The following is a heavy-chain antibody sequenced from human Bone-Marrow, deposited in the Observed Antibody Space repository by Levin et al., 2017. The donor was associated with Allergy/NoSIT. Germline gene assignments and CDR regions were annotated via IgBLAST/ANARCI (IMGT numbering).Heavy chain of an antibody. CDR2: IYSGGDT. Sequence: GGSLRLSCAASGFTVRNNYMSWVRQAPGKGLEGVSIIYSGGDTYYTDSVKGRFTISRDSSKKTLYLQMNSLRADDTAVYYCATSPTSGYWGQGALVTVSS. CDR3: ATSPTSGY. J-gene: IGHJ4*02. V-gene: IGHV3-53*01. CDR1: GFTVRNNY.